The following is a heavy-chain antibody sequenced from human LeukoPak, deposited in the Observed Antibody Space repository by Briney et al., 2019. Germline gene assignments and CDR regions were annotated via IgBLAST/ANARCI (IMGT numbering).Heavy chain of an antibody. CDR2: ISSSSSYI. CDR1: GFTFSSYS. J-gene: IGHJ4*02. Sequence: GGSPRLSCAASGFTFSSYSMNWVRQAPGKGLEWVSSISSSSSYIYYADSVKGRFTISRDNAKNSLYLQMNSLRAEDTAVYYCARVGLLYGIDYWGQGTLVTVSS. V-gene: IGHV3-21*01. CDR3: ARVGLLYGIDY. D-gene: IGHD2/OR15-2a*01.